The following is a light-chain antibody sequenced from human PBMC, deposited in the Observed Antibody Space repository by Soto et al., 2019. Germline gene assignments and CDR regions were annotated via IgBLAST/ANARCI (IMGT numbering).Light chain of an antibody. J-gene: IGKJ5*01. CDR2: DAF. CDR1: QSVSSY. CDR3: QQRSNWPFT. Sequence: EIVLTQSPATLSLSPGERATLSCRASQSVSSYSAWYQQKPGQAPRLLIYDAFNRATGIPARFSGSGSGTDFTLTISSLEPEDFAVYYCQQRSNWPFTFGQGTRLEIK. V-gene: IGKV3-11*01.